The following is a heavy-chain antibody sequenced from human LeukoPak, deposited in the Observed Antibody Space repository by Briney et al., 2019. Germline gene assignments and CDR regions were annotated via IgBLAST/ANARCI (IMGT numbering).Heavy chain of an antibody. J-gene: IGHJ4*02. CDR3: ARSKYSYGYKYYFDY. CDR2: IYTSGST. CDR1: GGSISSYY. Sequence: SETLSLTCTVSGGSISSYYWSWIRQPAGKGLEWIGRIYTSGSTNYYPSLKSRVTISVDTSKNQFSLKLSSVTAADTAVYYCARSKYSYGYKYYFDYWGQGTLVTVSS. D-gene: IGHD5-18*01. V-gene: IGHV4-4*07.